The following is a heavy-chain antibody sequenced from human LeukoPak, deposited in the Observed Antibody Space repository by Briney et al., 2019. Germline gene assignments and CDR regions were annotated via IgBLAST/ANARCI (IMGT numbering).Heavy chain of an antibody. CDR3: ARADSSGCPFDY. D-gene: IGHD6-19*01. V-gene: IGHV4-4*02. J-gene: IGHJ4*02. Sequence: SETLSLTCAVSGGSISSSNWWSWVRQPPGKGLEWIGEIYHSGSTNYNPSLRSRVTISVDKSKNQFSLKLSSVTAADTAVYYCARADSSGCPFDYWGQGTLVTVSS. CDR1: GGSISSSNW. CDR2: IYHSGST.